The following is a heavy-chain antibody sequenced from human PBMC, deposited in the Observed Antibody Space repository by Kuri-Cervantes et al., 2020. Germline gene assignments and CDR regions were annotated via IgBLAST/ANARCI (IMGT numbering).Heavy chain of an antibody. J-gene: IGHJ4*02. CDR3: AKPDRGVVKDY. D-gene: IGHD4-23*01. V-gene: IGHV3-23*01. Sequence: GESLKISCAASGFTFSSYWMSWVRQAPGKGLEWVSAISGSGGSTYYADSVKGRFTISRDNSKNTLYLQMNSLRAEDTAVYYCAKPDRGVVKDYWGQGTLVTVSS. CDR2: ISGSGGST. CDR1: GFTFSSYW.